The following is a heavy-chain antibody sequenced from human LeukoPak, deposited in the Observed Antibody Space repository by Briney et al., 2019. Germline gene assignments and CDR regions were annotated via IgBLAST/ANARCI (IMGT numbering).Heavy chain of an antibody. CDR3: AKVGYYDSSGFDLFDY. V-gene: IGHV3-23*01. CDR1: GFTFSSYA. Sequence: GGSLRLPCAASGFTFSSYAMSWVRQAPGKGLEWVSAISGSGGSTYYADSVKGRFTISRDNSKNTLYLQMNSLRAEDTAVYYCAKVGYYDSSGFDLFDYWGQGTLVTVSS. D-gene: IGHD3-22*01. J-gene: IGHJ4*02. CDR2: ISGSGGST.